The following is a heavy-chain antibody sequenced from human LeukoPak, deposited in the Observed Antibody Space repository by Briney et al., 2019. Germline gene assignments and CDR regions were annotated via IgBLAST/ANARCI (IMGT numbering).Heavy chain of an antibody. CDR3: ARGANPQRAFDI. J-gene: IGHJ3*02. D-gene: IGHD2-2*01. CDR1: GFTFSDYY. V-gene: IGHV3-11*01. CDR2: ISSSGSTI. Sequence: GGSLRLSCATSGFTFSDYYMSWIRQAPGKGLEWVSYISSSGSTIYYADSVKGRFSISRDNAKNSLYLQMNSLRAEDTAVYYCARGANPQRAFDIWGQGTMVTVSS.